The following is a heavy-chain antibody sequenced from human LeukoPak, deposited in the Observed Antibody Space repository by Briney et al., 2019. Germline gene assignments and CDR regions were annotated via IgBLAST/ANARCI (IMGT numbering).Heavy chain of an antibody. D-gene: IGHD2-2*02. J-gene: IGHJ4*02. Sequence: SETLSLTCTVSGGAISSDYWSWIRQPAGKGLEWIGRIYTSGSTNYNPSLKSRVTISVDTSKNQFSLKLSSVTAADTAVYYCARDRAGYCSSTSCYTGGFDYWGQGTLVTVSS. CDR1: GGAISSDY. CDR2: IYTSGST. CDR3: ARDRAGYCSSTSCYTGGFDY. V-gene: IGHV4-4*07.